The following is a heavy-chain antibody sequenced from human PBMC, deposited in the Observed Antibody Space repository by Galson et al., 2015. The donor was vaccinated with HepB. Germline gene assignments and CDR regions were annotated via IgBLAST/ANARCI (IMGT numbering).Heavy chain of an antibody. D-gene: IGHD6-13*01. CDR3: ARHYVGTWSRSPFDY. CDR2: IFYSGST. CDR1: GGSISSYY. V-gene: IGHV4-59*08. J-gene: IGHJ4*02. Sequence: SETLSLTCTVSGGSISSYYWSWIRQPPGKGLEWIGYIFYSGSTDYNPSLKSRVTISVDTSKKQFSLQLRSVTAADTAVYYCARHYVGTWSRSPFDYWGQGTLVAVSS.